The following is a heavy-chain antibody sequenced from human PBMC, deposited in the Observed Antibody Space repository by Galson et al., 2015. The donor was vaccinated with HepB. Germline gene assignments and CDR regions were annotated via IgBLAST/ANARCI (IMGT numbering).Heavy chain of an antibody. CDR3: AKRGGSGSFSFYFDY. Sequence: SLRLSCASSGFTFRNYAMSWVRQAPGKGLEWVSTISGSGANTYLADSVKGRFTVSRDNSKNTVYLQMNNLRGEDTAVYYCAKRGGSGSFSFYFDYWGQGTLVTVSS. D-gene: IGHD3-10*01. CDR2: ISGSGANT. CDR1: GFTFRNYA. J-gene: IGHJ4*02. V-gene: IGHV3-23*01.